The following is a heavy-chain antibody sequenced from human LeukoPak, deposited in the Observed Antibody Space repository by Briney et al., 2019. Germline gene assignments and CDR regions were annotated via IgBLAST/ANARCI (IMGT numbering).Heavy chain of an antibody. Sequence: PGGSLRLSCAASGFTLSSKYLSWVRQAPGKGLEWVSLIYSGGSTYYADSVRGRFTIYRDNSKNTLYLQMNSLRAEDTAVYYCAKGDTILDSWGQGTLVIVSS. CDR1: GFTLSSKY. CDR3: AKGDTILDS. CDR2: IYSGGST. V-gene: IGHV3-66*01. D-gene: IGHD3-3*01. J-gene: IGHJ4*02.